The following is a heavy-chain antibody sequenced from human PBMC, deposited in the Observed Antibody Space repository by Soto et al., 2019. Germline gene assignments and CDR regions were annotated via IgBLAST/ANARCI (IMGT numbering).Heavy chain of an antibody. CDR1: GYTFTSYG. V-gene: IGHV1-18*01. Sequence: ASVKVSCKASGYTFTSYGISWVRQAPGQGLEWMGWISAYNGNTNYAQKLQGRVTMTTGTSTSTAYMELRSLRSDDTAVYYCARRSPGDYYYGMDVWGQGTTVTVSS. CDR2: ISAYNGNT. D-gene: IGHD3-10*01. J-gene: IGHJ6*02. CDR3: ARRSPGDYYYGMDV.